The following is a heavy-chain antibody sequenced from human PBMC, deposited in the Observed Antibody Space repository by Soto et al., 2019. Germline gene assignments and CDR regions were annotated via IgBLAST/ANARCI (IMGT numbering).Heavy chain of an antibody. D-gene: IGHD3-3*01. V-gene: IGHV1-18*04. CDR2: ISAYNGNT. J-gene: IGHJ4*02. Sequence: ASVKVSCKASGYTFTSYGISWVRQAPGQGREWMGWISAYNGNTNYAQKLQGRVTMTTDTSTSTAYMELRSLRSDDTAVYYCARAYYDFWSGYYSFDYWGQGTLVTVHS. CDR3: ARAYYDFWSGYYSFDY. CDR1: GYTFTSYG.